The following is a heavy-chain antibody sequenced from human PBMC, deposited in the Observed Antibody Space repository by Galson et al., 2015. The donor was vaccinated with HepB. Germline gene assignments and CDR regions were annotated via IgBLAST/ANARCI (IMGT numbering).Heavy chain of an antibody. CDR3: AKRAGGSYSASDY. Sequence: SLRLSFAASGLTFSDYAMNWVRQAPGKGLEWVSSISGSGKTTYYGDSVKGRFTIPRDNSRNMMFLQLTSLRDEDTAVYYCAKRAGGSYSASDYWGQGTLVTVSS. J-gene: IGHJ4*02. CDR1: GLTFSDYA. V-gene: IGHV3-23*01. CDR2: ISGSGKTT. D-gene: IGHD1-26*01.